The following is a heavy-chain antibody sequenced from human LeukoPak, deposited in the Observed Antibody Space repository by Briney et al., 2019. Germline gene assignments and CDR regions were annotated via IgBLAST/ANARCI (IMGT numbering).Heavy chain of an antibody. V-gene: IGHV3-30-3*01. CDR3: ARDPYRDAPDYFDY. CDR2: ISDDGTFT. CDR1: GFTFSRYA. D-gene: IGHD1-14*01. J-gene: IGHJ4*02. Sequence: PGGSLRLSCAASGFTFSRYAMHWVRQAPGKGLEWVAVISDDGTFTLYGDSVRGRFTISRDSSKNTLYLQMNSPRPEDTAVYYCARDPYRDAPDYFDYWGQGTLVTVSS.